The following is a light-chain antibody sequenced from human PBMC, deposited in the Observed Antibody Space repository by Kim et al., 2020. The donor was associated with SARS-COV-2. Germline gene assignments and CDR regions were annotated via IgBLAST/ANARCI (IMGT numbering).Light chain of an antibody. CDR1: NNENRN. V-gene: IGLV3-9*01. J-gene: IGLJ2*01. CDR2: RDS. Sequence: VALGQTARMTSGGDNNENRNVQWYQQRPGQAPILLIYRDSKRPSGIPERVSGSNSGNTATLTISGVQAGDEADYYCQVWDGRAVVFGGGTQLTVL. CDR3: QVWDGRAVV.